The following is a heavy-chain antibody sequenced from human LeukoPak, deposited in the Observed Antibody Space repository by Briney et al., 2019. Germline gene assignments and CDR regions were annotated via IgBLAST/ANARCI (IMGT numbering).Heavy chain of an antibody. CDR1: GGSISSYY. J-gene: IGHJ4*02. V-gene: IGHV4-4*07. CDR2: IYTSGST. D-gene: IGHD3-10*01. Sequence: SETLSLTCTVSGGSISSYYWSWIRQPAGNGLEWIGRIYTSGSTNYNPSLKSRVTLSVDTSKNQFSLKLSSVTAADTAVYYCTGVGWGVRGPTRWGQGTLVTVSS. CDR3: TGVGWGVRGPTR.